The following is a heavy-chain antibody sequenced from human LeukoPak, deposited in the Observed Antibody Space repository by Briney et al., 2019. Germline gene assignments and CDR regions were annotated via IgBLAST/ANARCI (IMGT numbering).Heavy chain of an antibody. D-gene: IGHD3-10*01. Sequence: SETLSLTCSVSGGSITNSRWYWGWLRQPPGKGLEWIGTIYYSGSAYYNPSLKSRVTISVDTSKNEFSLKLSSVTAADTAVYYCARCISMVRGVIRPPDSWGQGTLVTVSS. CDR3: ARCISMVRGVIRPPDS. V-gene: IGHV4-39*01. CDR1: GGSITNSRWY. J-gene: IGHJ4*02. CDR2: IYYSGSA.